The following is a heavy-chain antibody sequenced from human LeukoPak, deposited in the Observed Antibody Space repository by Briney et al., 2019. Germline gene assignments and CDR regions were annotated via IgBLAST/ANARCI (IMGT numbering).Heavy chain of an antibody. D-gene: IGHD3-22*01. J-gene: IGHJ5*02. Sequence: ASVKVSCKVSGYTLTELSMHWVRQAPGKGLEWMGGFDPEDGETIYAQKFQGRVTMTEDTSTDTAYMELSSLRSEDTAVYYCATAGGYYDSSGYYSSWFDPWGQGTLVTVSS. CDR1: GYTLTELS. CDR2: FDPEDGET. CDR3: ATAGGYYDSSGYYSSWFDP. V-gene: IGHV1-24*01.